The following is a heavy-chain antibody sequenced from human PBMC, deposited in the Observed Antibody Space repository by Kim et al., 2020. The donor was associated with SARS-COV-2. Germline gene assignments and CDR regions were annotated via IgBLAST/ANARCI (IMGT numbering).Heavy chain of an antibody. CDR1: GYTFTGYY. V-gene: IGHV1-2*06. Sequence: ASVKVSCKASGYTFTGYYMHWVRQAPGQGLEWMGRINPNSGGTNYAQKFQGRVTMTRDTSISTAYMELSRLRSDDTAVYYCARDGVGSSWYLRWFDPWGQGTLVTVSS. D-gene: IGHD6-13*01. CDR3: ARDGVGSSWYLRWFDP. J-gene: IGHJ5*02. CDR2: INPNSGGT.